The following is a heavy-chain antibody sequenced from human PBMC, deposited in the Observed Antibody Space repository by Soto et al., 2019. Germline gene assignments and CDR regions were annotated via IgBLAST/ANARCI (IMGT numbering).Heavy chain of an antibody. CDR1: GFTFGDYA. D-gene: IGHD2-21*01. V-gene: IGHV3-49*04. Sequence: PGGSLRLSCTASGFTFGDYAMSWVRQAPGKGLEWVGFIRSKAYGGTTEYAASVKGRFTISRDDSKSIAYLQMNSLKTEDTAVYYCTFYCGGDCYDYWGQGTLVTVSS. J-gene: IGHJ4*02. CDR2: IRSKAYGGTT. CDR3: TFYCGGDCYDY.